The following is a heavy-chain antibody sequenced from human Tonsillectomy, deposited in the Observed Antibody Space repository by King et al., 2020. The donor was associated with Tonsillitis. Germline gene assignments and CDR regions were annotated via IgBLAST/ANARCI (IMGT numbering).Heavy chain of an antibody. CDR2: IYSGGST. CDR1: GFTVSSNY. Sequence: DVQLVESGGGLVQPGGSLRLSCAASGFTVSSNYMSWVRQAPGKGLEWVSVIYSGGSTYYADSVKGRFTISRDNSKNTLHLQMNSLRAEDTALYYCAREIYESRGYYSPPYWYFDLWGRGTLVTVSS. CDR3: AREIYESRGYYSPPYWYFDL. V-gene: IGHV3-66*01. J-gene: IGHJ2*01. D-gene: IGHD3-22*01.